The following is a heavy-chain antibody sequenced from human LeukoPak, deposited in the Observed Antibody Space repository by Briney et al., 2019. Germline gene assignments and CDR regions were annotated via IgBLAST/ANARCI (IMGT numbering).Heavy chain of an antibody. Sequence: GGSLRLSCAASGFTFSSYAMSWVRQAPGKGLEWVSAISGSGGSTYYADSVKGRFTISRDNSKNTLYLQMNSLRAEDTAVYYCATGHTVTTWVSIDYWGQGTLVTVSS. J-gene: IGHJ4*02. D-gene: IGHD4-17*01. V-gene: IGHV3-23*01. CDR2: ISGSGGST. CDR1: GFTFSSYA. CDR3: ATGHTVTTWVSIDY.